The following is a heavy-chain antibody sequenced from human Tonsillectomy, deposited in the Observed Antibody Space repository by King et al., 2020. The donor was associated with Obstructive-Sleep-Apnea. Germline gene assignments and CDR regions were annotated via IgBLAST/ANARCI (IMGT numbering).Heavy chain of an antibody. D-gene: IGHD2-2*01. CDR2: ISSGISII. CDR3: VRAHLDIVVVPAAYNFDY. CDR1: GFTFSRYS. V-gene: IGHV3-48*04. J-gene: IGHJ4*02. Sequence: VQLVESGGGLVQPGGSLRLSCGASGFTFSRYSMNWVRQAPGKGLEWVSYISSGISIIYYADSVKGRFTISRDNAENSLYLQMNSLRAEDTAVYYCVRAHLDIVVVPAAYNFDYWGQGTLVTVSS.